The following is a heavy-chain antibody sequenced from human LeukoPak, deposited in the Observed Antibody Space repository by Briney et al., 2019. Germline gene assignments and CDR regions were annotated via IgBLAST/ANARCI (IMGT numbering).Heavy chain of an antibody. CDR3: ARGRDYGDQAYDY. D-gene: IGHD4-17*01. J-gene: IGHJ4*02. V-gene: IGHV4-34*01. CDR2: INHSGST. CDR1: GGSFSGYY. Sequence: PSETLSLTCAVYGGSFSGYYWSWIRQPPGKGLEWIGEINHSGSTNYNPSLKSRVTISVDTSKNQFSLKLSSVTAADTAVYYCARGRDYGDQAYDYWGQGTLVTVSS.